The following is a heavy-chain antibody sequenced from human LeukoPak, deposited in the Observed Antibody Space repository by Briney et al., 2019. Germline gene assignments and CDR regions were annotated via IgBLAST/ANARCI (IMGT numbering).Heavy chain of an antibody. CDR2: ISSISNTI. CDR1: GYTFNSYN. CDR3: ARQTSASTTFDS. Sequence: GGSLRLSCVVSGYTFNSYNMNWVRQAPGKGLEWVSYISSISNTIKYADSVKGRFTISRDNAKNSLYLQMNSLRAKDTAVYYCARQTSASTTFDSWGQGTLVAVSS. V-gene: IGHV3-48*01. J-gene: IGHJ4*02. D-gene: IGHD1-26*01.